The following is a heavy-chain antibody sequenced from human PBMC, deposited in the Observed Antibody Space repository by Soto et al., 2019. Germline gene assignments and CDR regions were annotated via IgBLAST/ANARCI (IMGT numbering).Heavy chain of an antibody. D-gene: IGHD2-15*01. Sequence: PSETLSLTCTVSGGSISSSSYYWGWIRQPPGKGLEWIGSIYYSGSTYYNPSLKSRVTISVDTSKNQFSLKLSSVTAADTAVYYCVRGYCSGGSCPQQRAYYYYYSMDVWGQGTTVTVSS. CDR2: IYYSGST. V-gene: IGHV4-39*01. CDR3: VRGYCSGGSCPQQRAYYYYYSMDV. CDR1: GGSISSSSYY. J-gene: IGHJ6*02.